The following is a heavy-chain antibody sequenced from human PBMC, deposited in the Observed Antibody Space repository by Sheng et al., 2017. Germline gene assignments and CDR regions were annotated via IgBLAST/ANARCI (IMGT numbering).Heavy chain of an antibody. CDR2: IYHSGST. CDR1: GYSISSGYY. Sequence: QVQLQESGPGLVKPSETLSLTCTVSGYSISSGYYWGWIRQPPGKGLEWIGSIYHSGSTYHNPSLKSRVTISVDTSKNQFSLKLSSVTAADTAVYYCARGGYSGYVNWFEPLGPGNPGHRLL. CDR3: ARGGYSGYVNWFEP. J-gene: IGHJ5*02. D-gene: IGHD5-12*01. V-gene: IGHV4-38-2*02.